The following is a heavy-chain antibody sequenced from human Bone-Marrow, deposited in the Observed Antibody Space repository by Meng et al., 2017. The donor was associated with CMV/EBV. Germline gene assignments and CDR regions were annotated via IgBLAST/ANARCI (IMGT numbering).Heavy chain of an antibody. Sequence: SETLSLTCTVSGGSISSYYWSWIRQPPGKGLEWIGYIYYSWSTNYNPSLKSRVTILVDTSKDQLPLKLSSVTAADTAVYYCARELRPYGMDVWGQGTTVTVSS. CDR2: IYYSWST. J-gene: IGHJ6*02. V-gene: IGHV4-59*01. CDR1: GGSISSYY. CDR3: ARELRPYGMDV.